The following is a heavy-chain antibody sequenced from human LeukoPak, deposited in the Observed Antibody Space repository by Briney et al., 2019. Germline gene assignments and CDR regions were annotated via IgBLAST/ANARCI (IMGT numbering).Heavy chain of an antibody. V-gene: IGHV4-59*08. Sequence: PSETLSLTCTVSGGSMSSYYWSWIRQPPGKGLEWIGYIYYSGSTKYNPALKSRVTISVDTSKNQFSLKLSSVTAADTAVYYCARGARAGYNLEPFDYWGQGTLVTVSS. J-gene: IGHJ4*02. D-gene: IGHD5-24*01. CDR1: GGSMSSYY. CDR3: ARGARAGYNLEPFDY. CDR2: IYYSGST.